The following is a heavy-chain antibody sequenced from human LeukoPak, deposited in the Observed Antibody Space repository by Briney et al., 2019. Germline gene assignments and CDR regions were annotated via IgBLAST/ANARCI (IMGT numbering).Heavy chain of an antibody. CDR3: TKGAYGYLDY. CDR2: IRSRAYRGTT. D-gene: IGHD4-17*01. CDR1: GFTFGDYA. J-gene: IGHJ4*02. V-gene: IGHV3-49*03. Sequence: GGSLRLSCTSSGFTFGDYAMSWFRQAPGKGLEWIGFIRSRAYRGTTEYAASVKGRFAISRDDSKSIAYLQMNSLKTEDTAVYYCTKGAYGYLDYWGQGTLVTVSS.